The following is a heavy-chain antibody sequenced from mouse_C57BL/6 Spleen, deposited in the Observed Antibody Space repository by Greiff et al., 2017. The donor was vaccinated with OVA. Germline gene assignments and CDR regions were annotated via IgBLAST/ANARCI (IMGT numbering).Heavy chain of an antibody. Sequence: VKLMESGPGILQPSQTLRLSCSSSGFSLSTFGMGVGWLRPPPGKGLEWLAHTWWDDDKYYNPDLKSRLTISKDTSKNQVCRKIANVGTADTDTDYCARKIYDGYVYAMDYWGQGTSVTVSS. CDR2: TWWDDDK. CDR1: GFSLSTFGMG. V-gene: IGHV8-8*01. D-gene: IGHD2-3*01. CDR3: ARKIYDGYVYAMDY. J-gene: IGHJ4*01.